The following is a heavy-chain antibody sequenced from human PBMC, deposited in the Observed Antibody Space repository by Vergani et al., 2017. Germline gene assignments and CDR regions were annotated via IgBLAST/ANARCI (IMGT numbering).Heavy chain of an antibody. D-gene: IGHD6-19*01. CDR3: ARDLSTGYSSGWYEEFDY. CDR1: GGTFSSSA. J-gene: IGHJ4*02. Sequence: QVQLVQSGAEVKKPGSSVKVSCKASGGTFSSSAISWVRQAPGQGLEWMGGIIPIFGTANYAQKFQGRVTITADESTSTAYMELSSLRSEDTAVYYCARDLSTGYSSGWYEEFDYWGQGTLVTVSS. V-gene: IGHV1-69*12. CDR2: IIPIFGTA.